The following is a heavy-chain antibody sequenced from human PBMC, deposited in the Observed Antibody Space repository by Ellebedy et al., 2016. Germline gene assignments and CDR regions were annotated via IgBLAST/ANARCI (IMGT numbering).Heavy chain of an antibody. CDR3: ARGVRGVIVRYDN. J-gene: IGHJ4*02. CDR1: GGSITSDDYY. D-gene: IGHD3-10*01. Sequence: SETLSLXXTVSGGSITSDDYYWNWIRQHPGKGLEWIGHIHYSGGTYYNPSLKSRLNISVDTSKNLFSLKLGSVTAADTAVYFCARGVRGVIVRYDNWGQGILVSVSS. CDR2: IHYSGGT. V-gene: IGHV4-31*03.